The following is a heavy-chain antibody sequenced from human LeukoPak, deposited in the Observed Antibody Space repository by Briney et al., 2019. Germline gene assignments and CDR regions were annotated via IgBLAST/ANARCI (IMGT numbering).Heavy chain of an antibody. V-gene: IGHV3-23*01. CDR1: GFTFSSYA. Sequence: GGSLRLSCAASGFTFSSYAMSWVRQAPGKGLEWASAISGSGGSTYYADSVKGRFTISRDNSKNTLYLQMNSLRAEDTAVYYCAKSWQWLENFDYWGQGTLVTVSS. CDR3: AKSWQWLENFDY. D-gene: IGHD6-19*01. J-gene: IGHJ4*02. CDR2: ISGSGGST.